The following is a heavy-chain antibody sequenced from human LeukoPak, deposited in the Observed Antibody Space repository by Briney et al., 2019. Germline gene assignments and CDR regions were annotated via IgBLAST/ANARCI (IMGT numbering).Heavy chain of an antibody. CDR2: ISTYNGNT. CDR1: GYTFTTYA. D-gene: IGHD2-15*01. Sequence: GASVKVSCKASGYTFTTYAISWVRQAPGQGLEWMGWISTYNGNTNYAQKFQGRVTLTTDTSTSTAYMELRSLRSDDTAVYYCARDRLGYCSGGSCDAVNRFDPWGQGTLVTVSS. J-gene: IGHJ5*02. V-gene: IGHV1-18*01. CDR3: ARDRLGYCSGGSCDAVNRFDP.